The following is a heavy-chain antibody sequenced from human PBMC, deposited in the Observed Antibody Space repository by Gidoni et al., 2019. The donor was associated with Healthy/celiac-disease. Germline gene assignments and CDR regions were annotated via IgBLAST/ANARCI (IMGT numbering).Heavy chain of an antibody. CDR2: IIPIFGTA. CDR3: ARGYGWYPEFVLGVFSEASNQPKKDNWFDP. V-gene: IGHV1-69*01. CDR1: GGTFSSYA. D-gene: IGHD6-19*01. J-gene: IGHJ5*02. Sequence: QVQLVQSGAEVKKPGSSVKVSCKASGGTFSSYAISWVRQAPGQGLAWMGGIIPIFGTANYAQKFQGRVTITADESTSTAYMELSSLRSEDTAVYYCARGYGWYPEFVLGVFSEASNQPKKDNWFDPWGQGTLVTVSS.